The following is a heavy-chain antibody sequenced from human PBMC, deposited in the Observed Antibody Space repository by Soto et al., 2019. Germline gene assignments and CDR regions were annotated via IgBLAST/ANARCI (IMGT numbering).Heavy chain of an antibody. Sequence: PGESLKISCKASGYSFTNYWIGWVRQMPGKGLEWVGIIYPGDSDTRYSPSFQGQVTISVDKSISTAYLQWSSLKASDTAMYYCARHFYDYLDYWGQGTLVTVSS. J-gene: IGHJ4*02. V-gene: IGHV5-51*01. D-gene: IGHD3-16*01. CDR2: IYPGDSDT. CDR3: ARHFYDYLDY. CDR1: GYSFTNYW.